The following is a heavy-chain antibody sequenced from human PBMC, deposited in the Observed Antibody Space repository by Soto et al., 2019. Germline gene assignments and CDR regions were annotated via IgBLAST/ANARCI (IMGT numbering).Heavy chain of an antibody. CDR3: TPRDNYNSAFDY. J-gene: IGHJ4*02. D-gene: IGHD4-4*01. V-gene: IGHV1-8*01. Sequence: ASVKVSCKASGYTFTSYDINWVRQATGQGLEWMGWMNPNSGNTGYAQKFQGRVTMTRNTSISTAYMELSSLRSEDTAVYYCTPRDNYNSAFDYWGQGTLVTVSS. CDR2: MNPNSGNT. CDR1: GYTFTSYD.